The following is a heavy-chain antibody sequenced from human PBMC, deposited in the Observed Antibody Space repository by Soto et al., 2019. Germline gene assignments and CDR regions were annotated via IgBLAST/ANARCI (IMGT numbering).Heavy chain of an antibody. D-gene: IGHD4-17*01. V-gene: IGHV1-18*01. J-gene: IGHJ4*02. CDR3: ARDTGWATVTQPVDY. CDR2: ISAYNGNT. CDR1: GYTFTSYG. Sequence: EASVKVSCKASGYTFTSYGISWVRQAPGQGLEWMGWISAYNGNTNYAQKLQGRVTMTTDTSTSTAYMELRSLRSDDTAVYYCARDTGWATVTQPVDYWGQGTLVTVSS.